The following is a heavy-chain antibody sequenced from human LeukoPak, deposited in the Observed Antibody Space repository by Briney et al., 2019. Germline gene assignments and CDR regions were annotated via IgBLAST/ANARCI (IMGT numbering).Heavy chain of an antibody. CDR3: ARQDNRYSIAASDT. V-gene: IGHV4-39*01. D-gene: IGHD6-13*01. Sequence: SVTLSLTCIVSGGSISITSYYWGWIRQPPGKGLEWIGSIHYGRNTYYNPSLKSRVTIFVDTSKKQFSLKLSSVTAADTAVYYCARQDNRYSIAASDTWGQGTLVT. CDR2: IHYGRNT. J-gene: IGHJ5*02. CDR1: GGSISITSYY.